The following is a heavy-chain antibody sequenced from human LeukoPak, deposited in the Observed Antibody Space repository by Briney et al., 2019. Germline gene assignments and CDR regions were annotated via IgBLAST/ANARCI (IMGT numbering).Heavy chain of an antibody. CDR1: GGPFSDYY. J-gene: IGHJ4*01. D-gene: IGHD5-24*01. Sequence: PSETLSLTCAVYGGPFSDYYWSWIRQPPGKGLEWIGEINHSGSTNYSPSLKSRVTISIDTSKNQFSLKLNSMTAADTAVYYCARGEGARDGYNYAGPFYFDYWGHGTLVTVPS. V-gene: IGHV4-34*01. CDR3: ARGEGARDGYNYAGPFYFDY. CDR2: INHSGST.